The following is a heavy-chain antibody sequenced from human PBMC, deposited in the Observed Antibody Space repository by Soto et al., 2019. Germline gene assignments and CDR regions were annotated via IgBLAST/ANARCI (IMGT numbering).Heavy chain of an antibody. Sequence: EVQLVESGGGLVQPGGSLRLSCAASGFTFSSYWMHWVRQAPGKGLVWVSRINSDGSSTSYADSVKGRFTISRDNAKNTLYLQMNRLRAEDTAVYYCARALQTGYYYYGMDVWGQGTTVTVSS. CDR2: INSDGSST. CDR3: ARALQTGYYYYGMDV. CDR1: GFTFSSYW. J-gene: IGHJ6*02. V-gene: IGHV3-74*01.